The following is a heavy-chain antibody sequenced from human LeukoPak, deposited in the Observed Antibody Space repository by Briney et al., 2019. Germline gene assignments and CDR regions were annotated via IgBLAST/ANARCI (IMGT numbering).Heavy chain of an antibody. J-gene: IGHJ3*02. CDR1: GGSINSFY. Sequence: PSETLSLTCTVSGGSINSFYWSWIRQPPGKGLEWIGYIHYSGSTHYNPSLKSRVTISVDTSKKQFSLKLSSVTAADTAVYYCATYSTGFDIWGQGTVVTVSS. D-gene: IGHD6-19*01. CDR3: ATYSTGFDI. V-gene: IGHV4-59*12. CDR2: IHYSGST.